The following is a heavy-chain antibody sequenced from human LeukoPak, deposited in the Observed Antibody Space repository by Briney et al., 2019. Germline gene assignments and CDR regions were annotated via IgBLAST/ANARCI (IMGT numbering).Heavy chain of an antibody. CDR3: ARAFLGAGDPYYFDY. J-gene: IGHJ4*02. V-gene: IGHV1-69*05. Sequence: SVKVSCKASGGTFSNYAISWVRQAPGQGLEWMRRIIPIFGTANYAQKFQGRVTITTDESTSTAHMDLSSLRSEDTAVYYCARAFLGAGDPYYFDYWGQGTLVTVYS. CDR2: IIPIFGTA. CDR1: GGTFSNYA. D-gene: IGHD1-26*01.